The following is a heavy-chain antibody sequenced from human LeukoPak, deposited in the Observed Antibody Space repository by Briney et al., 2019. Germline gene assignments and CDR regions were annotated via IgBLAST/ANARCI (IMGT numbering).Heavy chain of an antibody. J-gene: IGHJ4*02. D-gene: IGHD6-6*01. Sequence: GGSLRLSCAASGFTFSDYYMSWIRQAPGKGLEWVSYISSSGSTIYYEDSVKGRFTISRDNAKNSLYLQMNSLRAEDTAVYYCARHRSSWLIDYWGQGTLVTVSS. V-gene: IGHV3-11*01. CDR3: ARHRSSWLIDY. CDR1: GFTFSDYY. CDR2: ISSSGSTI.